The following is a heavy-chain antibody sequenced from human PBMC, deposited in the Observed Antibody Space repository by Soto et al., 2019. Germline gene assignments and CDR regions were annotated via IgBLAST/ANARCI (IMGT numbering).Heavy chain of an antibody. V-gene: IGHV4-31*03. Sequence: LSLTCTVSGGSISSGGYYWSWIRQHPGRGLEWIGYIYYSGSTYYNPSLKSRVTISVDTSKNQFSLKLSSVTAADTAVYYCARDQVPYSSSSDYYYYGMDVWGQGTTVTVSS. CDR2: IYYSGST. CDR1: GGSISSGGYY. J-gene: IGHJ6*02. CDR3: ARDQVPYSSSSDYYYYGMDV. D-gene: IGHD6-6*01.